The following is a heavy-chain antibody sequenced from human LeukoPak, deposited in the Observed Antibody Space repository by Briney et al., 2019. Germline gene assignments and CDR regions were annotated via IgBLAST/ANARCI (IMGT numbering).Heavy chain of an antibody. Sequence: SVKVSCKASGGTFNSYAISWVRQAPGQGLEWMGGIIPIFGTTNYARKFRGRDTLTADKSTRTAYMELSSLRSEDTAVYYCARDNDSRDPPHFDYWGQGTLVTVSS. CDR2: IIPIFGTT. CDR1: GGTFNSYA. CDR3: ARDNDSRDPPHFDY. D-gene: IGHD3-16*01. J-gene: IGHJ4*02. V-gene: IGHV1-69*06.